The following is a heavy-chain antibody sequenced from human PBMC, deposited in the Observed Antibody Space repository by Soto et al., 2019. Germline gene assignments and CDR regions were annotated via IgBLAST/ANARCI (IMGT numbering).Heavy chain of an antibody. D-gene: IGHD2-15*01. V-gene: IGHV4-34*01. CDR2: INHSGST. CDR1: GGSFSGYY. CDR3: ARGVGSGIVVVVAATQELWFDP. J-gene: IGHJ5*02. Sequence: SETLSLTCAVYGGSFSGYYWSWIRQPPGKGLEWIGEINHSGSTNYNPSLKSRVTISVDTSKNQFSLKLSSVTAADTAVYYCARGVGSGIVVVVAATQELWFDPWGQGTLVTVSS.